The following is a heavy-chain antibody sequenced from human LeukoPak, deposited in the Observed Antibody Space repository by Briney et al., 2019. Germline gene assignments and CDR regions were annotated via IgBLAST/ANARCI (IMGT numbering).Heavy chain of an antibody. D-gene: IGHD6-19*01. CDR1: GFTFSRYE. V-gene: IGHV3-48*03. J-gene: IGHJ4*02. CDR3: ARIPMKIPVAGYFDY. CDR2: ISSSGSTI. Sequence: GGSLRLSCAASGFTFSRYEMNWVRQAPGKGLEWVSYISSSGSTIYYADSVKSRFTISRDNAKNSLYLQMNSLRAEDTAVYYCARIPMKIPVAGYFDYWGQGTLVTVSS.